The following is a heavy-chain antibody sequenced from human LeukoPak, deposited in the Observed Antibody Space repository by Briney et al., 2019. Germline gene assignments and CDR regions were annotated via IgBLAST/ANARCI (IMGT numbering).Heavy chain of an antibody. CDR3: TTTSGTYRFDP. V-gene: IGHV3-74*01. Sequence: GGCLRLSCAASGFTFSSYWMHWVRQAPGKGLVWVSRINSDGSTTTYADSVKGRFTISRDNAKNTLYLQMNSLRAEDTAVYYCTTTSGTYRFDPWGQGTLVTVSS. D-gene: IGHD1-26*01. J-gene: IGHJ5*02. CDR1: GFTFSSYW. CDR2: INSDGSTT.